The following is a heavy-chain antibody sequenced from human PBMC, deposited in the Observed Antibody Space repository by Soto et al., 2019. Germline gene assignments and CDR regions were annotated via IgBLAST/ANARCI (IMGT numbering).Heavy chain of an antibody. J-gene: IGHJ4*02. V-gene: IGHV3-21*02. D-gene: IGHD2-2*01. CDR1: GFTFASYT. CDR2: ISSGSSFI. CDR3: ARRSTTSFDY. Sequence: EVQLVESGGGLVKPGGSLRLSCATSGFTFASYTMNWVRQAPGRGLEWVSSISSGSSFIYYADSVKGRFTISRDNAKNSLYMQMDRLRAEDAALSFCARRSTTSFDYWGQGTLVTLSS.